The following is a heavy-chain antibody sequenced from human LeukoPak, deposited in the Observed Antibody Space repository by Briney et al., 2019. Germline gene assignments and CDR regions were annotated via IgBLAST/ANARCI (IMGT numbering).Heavy chain of an antibody. CDR1: GGSFSGYY. D-gene: IGHD2-15*01. CDR2: INHSGST. J-gene: IGHJ5*02. Sequence: PSETLSLTCAVYGGSFSGYYWSWIRQPPGKGLEWIGEINHSGSTNYNPSPKSRVTISVDTSKNQFSLKLSSVTAADTAVYYCARGLGGYCSGGSCRPHNWFDPWGQGTLVTVSS. V-gene: IGHV4-34*01. CDR3: ARGLGGYCSGGSCRPHNWFDP.